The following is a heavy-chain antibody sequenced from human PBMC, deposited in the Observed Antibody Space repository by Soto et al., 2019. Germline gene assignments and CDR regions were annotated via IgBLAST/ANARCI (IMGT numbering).Heavy chain of an antibody. J-gene: IGHJ4*02. V-gene: IGHV3-30-3*01. D-gene: IGHD3-3*01. Sequence: XASLRLSCAASGFTFSSYAMHWVRQAPGKGLEWVAVISYDGSNKYYADSVKGRFTISRDNSKNTLYLQMNSLRAEDTAVYYCARDKLLEWLFDYWGQGTLVTVSS. CDR3: ARDKLLEWLFDY. CDR1: GFTFSSYA. CDR2: ISYDGSNK.